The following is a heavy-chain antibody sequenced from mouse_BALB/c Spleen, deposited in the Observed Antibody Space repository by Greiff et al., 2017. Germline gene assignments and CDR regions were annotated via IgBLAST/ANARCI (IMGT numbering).Heavy chain of an antibody. Sequence: EVKLMESGGGLVQPGGSMKLSCVASGFTFSNYWMNWVRQSPEKGLEWVAEIRLKSNNYATHYAESVKGRFTISRDDSKSSVYLQMNNLRAEDTGIYYCTPLLEDYWGQGTTLTVSS. V-gene: IGHV6-6*02. D-gene: IGHD2-1*01. J-gene: IGHJ2*01. CDR2: IRLKSNNYAT. CDR1: GFTFSNYW. CDR3: TPLLEDY.